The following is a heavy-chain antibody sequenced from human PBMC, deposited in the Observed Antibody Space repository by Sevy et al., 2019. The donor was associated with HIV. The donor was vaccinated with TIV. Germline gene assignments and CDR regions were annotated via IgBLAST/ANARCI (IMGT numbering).Heavy chain of an antibody. CDR2: IIPIFGAT. CDR1: GGTFNNYA. J-gene: IGHJ4*02. D-gene: IGHD2-2*02. V-gene: IGHV1-69*13. Sequence: ASVKVSCKASGGTFNNYAINWVRQAPGQGLEWMGGIIPIFGATNYAQKFQGRVTITADESTSTGYMEVSGLRSEDTGIYYCASVGFCSTRSCFTALRFPIDPHLDSWGQGTLVTVSS. CDR3: ASVGFCSTRSCFTALRFPIDPHLDS.